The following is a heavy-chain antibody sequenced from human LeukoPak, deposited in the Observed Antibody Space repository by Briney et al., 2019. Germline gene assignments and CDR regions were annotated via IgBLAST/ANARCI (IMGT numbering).Heavy chain of an antibody. CDR2: IRYDGSNK. V-gene: IGHV3-30*02. Sequence: PGGSQRLSCAASGFTFSSYGMHWVRQAPGKGLEWVAFIRYDGSNKYYADSVKGRFTISRDNSKNTLYLQMNSLRAEDTAVYYCAKDLLMTTVTAFDYWGQGTLVTVSS. CDR1: GFTFSSYG. CDR3: AKDLLMTTVTAFDY. D-gene: IGHD4-17*01. J-gene: IGHJ4*02.